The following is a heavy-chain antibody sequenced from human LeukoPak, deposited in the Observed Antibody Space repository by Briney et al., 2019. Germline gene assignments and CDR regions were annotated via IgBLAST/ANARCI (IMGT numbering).Heavy chain of an antibody. CDR3: ARNFRGGPRDAFDI. CDR1: GYTFTGYY. Sequence: ASVKVSCKASGYTFTGYYMHWVRQAPGQGLEWMGWINPNSGGTNYAQKFQGRVTMTRDTSISTAYMELSRLRSDDTAVYYCARNFRGGPRDAFDIWGQGTMVTVSS. V-gene: IGHV1-2*02. D-gene: IGHD2/OR15-2a*01. CDR2: INPNSGGT. J-gene: IGHJ3*02.